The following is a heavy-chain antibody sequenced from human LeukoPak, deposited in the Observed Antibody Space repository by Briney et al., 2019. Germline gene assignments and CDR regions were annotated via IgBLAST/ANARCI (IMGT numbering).Heavy chain of an antibody. CDR2: ISAYNGNT. V-gene: IGHV1-18*01. CDR1: GYTFTSYG. D-gene: IGHD3-3*01. Sequence: GASVKVSCKASGYTFTSYGISWVRQAPGQGLEWMGWISAYNGNTNYAQKLQGRVTMTTDTSTSTAYMELRSLRSDDTAVYYCARDQGFWSGYYTSNWFDPWGQGTLVTVSS. CDR3: ARDQGFWSGYYTSNWFDP. J-gene: IGHJ5*02.